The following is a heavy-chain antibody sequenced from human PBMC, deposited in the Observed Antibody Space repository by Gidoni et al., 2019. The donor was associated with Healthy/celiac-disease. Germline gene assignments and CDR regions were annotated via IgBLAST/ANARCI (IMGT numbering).Heavy chain of an antibody. V-gene: IGHV4-34*01. D-gene: IGHD2-2*02. CDR3: ARGPSWYTVWYFDI. J-gene: IGHJ2*01. CDR1: VGSFIGYY. CDR2: IKHSGST. Sequence: QVQLQQWGAGLLKPSETLSLTCSFYVGSFIGYYWSWIRQPPGKGLEWIGEIKHSGSTKYNPSIKSRVTISVDTSKNQLSMKLSSVTAADTEVYYCARGPSWYTVWYFDIWGLGTMVTVSS.